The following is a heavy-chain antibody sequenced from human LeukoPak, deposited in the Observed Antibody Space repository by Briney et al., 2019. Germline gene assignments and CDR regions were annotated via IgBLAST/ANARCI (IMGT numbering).Heavy chain of an antibody. V-gene: IGHV3-23*01. CDR3: AKDPYCSSTSCYPIT. Sequence: GGSLRLSCAASGFTFSSYAMTWVRQAPGKGLEWVSTISGGGGSTYYADSVKGRFTISRDNSKNTLYLQMNSLRAEDTAVYYCAKDPYCSSTSCYPITWGQGTLVTVSS. J-gene: IGHJ5*02. D-gene: IGHD2-2*01. CDR2: ISGGGGST. CDR1: GFTFSSYA.